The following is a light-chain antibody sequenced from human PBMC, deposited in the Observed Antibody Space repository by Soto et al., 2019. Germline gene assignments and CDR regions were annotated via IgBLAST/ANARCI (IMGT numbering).Light chain of an antibody. CDR3: QQFNSYPIT. V-gene: IGKV1-13*02. Sequence: AIPVTQSPSSLSASVGDRVTMTCRTSQDIRGALAWYQQKSGKPPNLLIYDVSTLEGGVPSRFSGSXSGTEFTLTIXSLQPEDFGTYYCQQFNSYPITFGHGTRLEIK. CDR2: DVS. CDR1: QDIRGA. J-gene: IGKJ5*01.